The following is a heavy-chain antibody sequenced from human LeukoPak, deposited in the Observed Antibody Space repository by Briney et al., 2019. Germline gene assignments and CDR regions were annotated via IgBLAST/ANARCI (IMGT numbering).Heavy chain of an antibody. CDR1: GFTVSNNH. CDR3: ARESWGPVGP. D-gene: IGHD3-16*01. Sequence: GGSLRLSCAASGFTVSNNHMSWVRQAPGKGLEWVSLTYTDTSAYYADSVKGRFTFSRDNSENTLNLQMNSLRVEDTAVYYCARESWGPVGPWGQGTLVTVSS. J-gene: IGHJ5*02. CDR2: TYTDTSA. V-gene: IGHV3-66*02.